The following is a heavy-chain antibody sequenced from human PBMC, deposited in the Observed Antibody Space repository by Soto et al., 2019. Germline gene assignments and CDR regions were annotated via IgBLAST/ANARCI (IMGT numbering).Heavy chain of an antibody. D-gene: IGHD3-16*01. V-gene: IGHV4-31*03. J-gene: IGHJ4*02. CDR3: AREGGDGLDY. CDR1: GGSISSGAYY. CDR2: IYYDGST. Sequence: PPETLSLTCTVSGGSISSGAYYWSWIRKHPGKGLEWIGYIYYDGSTYYNPSLKSRATISVDTSKNQFSLRLTSVTAAETAVYFCAREGGDGLDYWGQGTLVTVS.